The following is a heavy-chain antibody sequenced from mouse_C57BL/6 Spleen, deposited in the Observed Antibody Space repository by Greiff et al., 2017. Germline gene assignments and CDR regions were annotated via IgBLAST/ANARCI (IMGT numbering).Heavy chain of an antibody. V-gene: IGHV5-17*01. D-gene: IGHD6-2*01. CDR2: ISSGSSTI. J-gene: IGHJ2*01. Sequence: EVHLVESGGGLVKPGGSLKLSCAASGFTFSDYGMHWVRQAPEKGLEWVAYISSGSSTIYYADTVKGRFTISRDNAKNTLVLQSTSLRSEDTAMYYCARGGLEGYYFDYGGQGTTLTVSS. CDR3: ARGGLEGYYFDY. CDR1: GFTFSDYG.